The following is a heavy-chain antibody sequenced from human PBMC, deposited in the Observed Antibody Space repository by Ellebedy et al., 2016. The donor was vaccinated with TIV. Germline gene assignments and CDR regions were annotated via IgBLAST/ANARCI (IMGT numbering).Heavy chain of an antibody. CDR1: GGSISSNNYY. V-gene: IGHV4-39*01. J-gene: IGHJ5*02. D-gene: IGHD3-10*01. CDR3: ARAGVGGDSVWNWFDP. Sequence: SETLSLTXSVSGGSISSNNYYWGWIRQPPGKGLEWIGSIYYSGSTNYNPSLKSRVTIFVDTSKNQFSLRLSSVTAADTAVYYCARAGVGGDSVWNWFDPWGQGTLVTVSS. CDR2: IYYSGST.